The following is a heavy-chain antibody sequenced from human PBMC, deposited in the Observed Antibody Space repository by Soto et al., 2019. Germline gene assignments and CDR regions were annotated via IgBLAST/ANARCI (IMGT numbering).Heavy chain of an antibody. CDR2: IYYSGST. V-gene: IGHV4-59*08. CDR3: ARTRVVVAATFAFDI. CDR1: GGSISSYY. J-gene: IGHJ3*02. Sequence: QVQLQESGPGLVKPSETLSLTCTVSGGSISSYYWSWIRQPPGKGLEWIGYIYYSGSTNYNPSLKSRVTISVDPSKNLFSLKLSSVTAADTAVYYCARTRVVVAATFAFDIWGQGTMVTVSS. D-gene: IGHD2-15*01.